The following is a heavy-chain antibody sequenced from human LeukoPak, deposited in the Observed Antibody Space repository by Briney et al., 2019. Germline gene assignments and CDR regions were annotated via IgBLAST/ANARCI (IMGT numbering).Heavy chain of an antibody. CDR3: ARALDSSSSRYQAFEE. D-gene: IGHD2-2*01. CDR2: TKQDESEK. J-gene: IGHJ4*02. Sequence: PGGSLRLSGSASGFTFSTYWMSWVRQAPGKGLEWVANTKQDESEKYYVDSVKGRFTISRANAKSSLYLQMNSRRAEDTAVYYCARALDSSSSRYQAFEEWGQGTLVTVST. V-gene: IGHV3-7*01. CDR1: GFTFSTYW.